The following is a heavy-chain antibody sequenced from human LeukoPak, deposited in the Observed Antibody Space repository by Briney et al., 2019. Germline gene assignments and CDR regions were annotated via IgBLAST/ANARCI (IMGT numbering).Heavy chain of an antibody. J-gene: IGHJ3*02. V-gene: IGHV4-59*12. CDR1: GGSISSYY. CDR3: ARDLYTVTPVGAFDI. CDR2: IYNSGST. Sequence: SETLSLTCTVSGGSISSYYWSWIRQPPGKGLEGIGYIYNSGSTNYNPSLKSRVTISVDTSKNQVSLKLSSVTAADTAVYYCARDLYTVTPVGAFDIWGQGTMVTVSS. D-gene: IGHD4-11*01.